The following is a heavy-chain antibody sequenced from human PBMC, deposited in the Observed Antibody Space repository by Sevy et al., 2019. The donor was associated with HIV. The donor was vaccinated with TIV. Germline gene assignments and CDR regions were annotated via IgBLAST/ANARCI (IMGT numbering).Heavy chain of an antibody. V-gene: IGHV3-30-3*01. D-gene: IGHD3-22*01. CDR3: ARDSPTYYYDSSGSRGAFDI. J-gene: IGHJ3*02. CDR2: ISYDGSNK. CDR1: GFTFSSYA. Sequence: GGSLRLSCAASGFTFSSYAMHWVRQAPGKGLEWVAVISYDGSNKYNAGSVKGRFTTSRDNSKNTLYMHMNSLGAEDSAVYYCARDSPTYYYDSSGSRGAFDIWGQGTMVTVSS.